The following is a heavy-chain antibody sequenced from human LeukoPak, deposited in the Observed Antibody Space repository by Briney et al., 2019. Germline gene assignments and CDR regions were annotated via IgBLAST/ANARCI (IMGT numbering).Heavy chain of an antibody. CDR1: GFTFSSYS. Sequence: GGSLRLSCAASGFTFSSYSMNWVRQAPGKGLEWVSSISSSSSYIYYADSVKGRFTISRDNAKNSLYLQMNSLRAEDTAVYYCARATTGYDYGPYRGQGTLVTVSS. J-gene: IGHJ4*02. CDR3: ARATTGYDYGPY. D-gene: IGHD4-17*01. CDR2: ISSSSSYI. V-gene: IGHV3-21*01.